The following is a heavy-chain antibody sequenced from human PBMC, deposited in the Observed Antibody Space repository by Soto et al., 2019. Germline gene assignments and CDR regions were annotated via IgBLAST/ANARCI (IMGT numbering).Heavy chain of an antibody. CDR3: ARGRVRVVPAAIKGGYYYYGMDV. CDR1: GGSISSGDYY. Sequence: KTSETLSLTCTVSGGSISSGDYYWSWIRQPPGKGLEWIGYIYYSGSTYYNPSLKSRVTISVDTSKNQFSLKLSSVTAADTAVYYCARGRVRVVPAAIKGGYYYYGMDVWGQGTTVTVSS. D-gene: IGHD2-2*02. V-gene: IGHV4-30-4*01. CDR2: IYYSGST. J-gene: IGHJ6*02.